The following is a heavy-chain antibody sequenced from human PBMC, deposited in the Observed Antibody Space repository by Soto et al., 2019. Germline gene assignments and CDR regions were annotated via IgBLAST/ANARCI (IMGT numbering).Heavy chain of an antibody. J-gene: IGHJ3*02. Sequence: PXGTLSLTCTVSGGTISRANWWNCVRQSPGKGLEWIGHVYHSGTSNFNPSLRSRVTMSVDKSKNQFSLKVTSVTAADTAVYYCVTAFDSSGYGYFDIWGQGAKVTVSS. V-gene: IGHV4-4*02. CDR2: VYHSGTS. CDR3: VTAFDSSGYGYFDI. CDR1: GGTISRANW. D-gene: IGHD3-22*01.